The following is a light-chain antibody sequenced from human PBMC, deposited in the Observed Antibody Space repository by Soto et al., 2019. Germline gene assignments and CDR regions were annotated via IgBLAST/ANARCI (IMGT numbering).Light chain of an antibody. CDR3: XSYAGSNNYV. J-gene: IGLJ1*01. Sequence: QSALTQPPSASGSPGQSVTISCTGTSSDVGGYNYVSWYQHHPGKAPKLMIYDVSKRPSGVPDRFSGSKSGNTASLTVSGXXXXDXAXXXXXSYAGSNNYVXXXGXKLTVL. CDR2: DVS. V-gene: IGLV2-8*01. CDR1: SSDVGGYNY.